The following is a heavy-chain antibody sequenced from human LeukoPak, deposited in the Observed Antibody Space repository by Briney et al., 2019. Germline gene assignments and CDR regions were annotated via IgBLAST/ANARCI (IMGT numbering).Heavy chain of an antibody. D-gene: IGHD3-22*01. Sequence: GSLRLSCAASGFTFSSYAMSWIRQPAGKGLEWIGRIYYNGSTNYNPSLKSRVTISVDTSKNQFSLRLSSVTAADTAVYYCARFLSSGYSAQYYFYMDVWGKGIGVTVSS. CDR3: ARFLSSGYSAQYYFYMDV. J-gene: IGHJ6*03. CDR2: IYYNGST. V-gene: IGHV4-4*07. CDR1: GFTFSSYA.